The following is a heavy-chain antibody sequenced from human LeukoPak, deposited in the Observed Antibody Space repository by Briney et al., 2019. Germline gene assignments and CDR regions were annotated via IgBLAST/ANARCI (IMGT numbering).Heavy chain of an antibody. CDR2: INPNSGGT. Sequence: ASVKVSCKASGYTFIGYYIHWVRQAPGQGLEWMGWINPNSGGTKYAQKFQGRVTMTRDTSISTGYMELSRLRSDDTAVYYCARAYDSSGYYWSYWGQGTLVTVSS. J-gene: IGHJ4*02. CDR1: GYTFIGYY. V-gene: IGHV1-2*02. D-gene: IGHD3-22*01. CDR3: ARAYDSSGYYWSY.